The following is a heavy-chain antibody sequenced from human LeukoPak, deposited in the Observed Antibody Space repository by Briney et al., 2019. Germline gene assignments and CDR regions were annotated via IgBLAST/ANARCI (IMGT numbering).Heavy chain of an antibody. CDR2: INPNSGGT. D-gene: IGHD3-10*01. Sequence: GASVKVSCKASGYTFTGYYMHWVRQAPGQGLEWMGWINPNSGGTNYAQKFQGRVTMTGDTSISTAYMELSRLRSDDTAVYYCARDVRAFTMVRGVIGYWGQGTLVTVSS. V-gene: IGHV1-2*02. CDR3: ARDVRAFTMVRGVIGY. J-gene: IGHJ4*02. CDR1: GYTFTGYY.